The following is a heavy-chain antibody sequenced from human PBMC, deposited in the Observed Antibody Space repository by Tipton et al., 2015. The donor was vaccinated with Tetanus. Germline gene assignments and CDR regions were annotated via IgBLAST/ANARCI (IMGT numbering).Heavy chain of an antibody. CDR3: ARHNSGYYDSSGYPNDAFDI. J-gene: IGHJ3*02. Sequence: TLSLTCTVSGGSISSYYWSWIRQPPGKGLEWIGYIYYSGSTNYNPSLKSRVTISVDTSKNQFSLKLSSVTAADTAVYYCARHNSGYYDSSGYPNDAFDIWGQGTMVTVSS. V-gene: IGHV4-59*08. D-gene: IGHD3-22*01. CDR2: IYYSGST. CDR1: GGSISSYY.